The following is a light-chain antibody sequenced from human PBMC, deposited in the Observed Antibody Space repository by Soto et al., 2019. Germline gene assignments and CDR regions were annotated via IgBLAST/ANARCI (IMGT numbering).Light chain of an antibody. V-gene: IGLV2-11*01. Sequence: QSVLTQPPSVSGSPGQSVTISCTGTSSDVGGYNCVSWYRQHPGKAPKLMIYDVSKRPSGVPDRFSGSKSDNTASLTISGLQPEDEADYYCCSCAGSYTWVFGGGTKLTVL. CDR1: SSDVGGYNC. CDR3: CSCAGSYTWV. J-gene: IGLJ3*02. CDR2: DVS.